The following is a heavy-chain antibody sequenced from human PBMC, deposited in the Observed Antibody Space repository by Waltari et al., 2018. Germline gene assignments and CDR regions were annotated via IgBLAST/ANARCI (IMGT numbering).Heavy chain of an antibody. J-gene: IGHJ2*01. CDR3: VKEAPARGDWYLDL. CDR2: MNNDGSGT. CDR1: GFSFSTDW. D-gene: IGHD2-2*01. Sequence: EVQLVESGGGLVQPGGSLRLSCAASGFSFSTDWMNWVSQVPGKGLGGVSRMNNDGSGTMYADSVKGRFTISRDNAKNTLFLEMNSLRVEDTAVYYCVKEAPARGDWYLDLWGRGTLLAVSS. V-gene: IGHV3-74*03.